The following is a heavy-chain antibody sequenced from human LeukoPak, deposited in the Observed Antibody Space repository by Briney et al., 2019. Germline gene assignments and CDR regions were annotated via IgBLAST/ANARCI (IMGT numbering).Heavy chain of an antibody. D-gene: IGHD3-10*01. CDR3: ARPHYGSGSYYISNYYYMDV. J-gene: IGHJ6*03. Sequence: GGSLRLSCAASGFTFSSYSMNWVRQAPGKGLEWVSSISSSSSYIYYADSVKGRFTISRDNAKNSLYLQMNSQRAEDTAVYYCARPHYGSGSYYISNYYYMDVWGKGTTVTVSS. V-gene: IGHV3-21*01. CDR2: ISSSSSYI. CDR1: GFTFSSYS.